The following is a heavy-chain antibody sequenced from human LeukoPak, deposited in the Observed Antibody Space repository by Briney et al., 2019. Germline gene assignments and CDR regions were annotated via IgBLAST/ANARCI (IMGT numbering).Heavy chain of an antibody. J-gene: IGHJ4*02. Sequence: GGSLRLSCAASGFTVSSNYTSWVRQAPGKGLEWVSVIYSGGSTYYADSVKGRFTISRDNSQNTLFLQMNSLRAEDTAVYYCASNPQYCGGGCFFYWGQGTLVTVSS. V-gene: IGHV3-53*01. CDR2: IYSGGST. CDR3: ASNPQYCGGGCFFY. CDR1: GFTVSSNY. D-gene: IGHD2-21*02.